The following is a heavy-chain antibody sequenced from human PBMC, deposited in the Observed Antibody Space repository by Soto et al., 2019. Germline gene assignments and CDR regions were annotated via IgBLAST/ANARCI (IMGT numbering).Heavy chain of an antibody. J-gene: IGHJ4*02. V-gene: IGHV3-7*03. Sequence: GGSLRLSCATSGFTFRSYWMTWVRQAPGKGPEWVANIKPDGSEKQYVDSVKGRFTVSRDNAKKSLDLQMNSLRVEDTAVYYCARAEDYDFWSGPPKYFDNWGQGTQVTVS. CDR3: ARAEDYDFWSGPPKYFDN. D-gene: IGHD3-3*01. CDR2: IKPDGSEK. CDR1: GFTFRSYW.